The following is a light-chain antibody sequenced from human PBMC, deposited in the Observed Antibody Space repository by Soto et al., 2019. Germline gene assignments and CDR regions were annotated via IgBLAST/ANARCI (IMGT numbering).Light chain of an antibody. J-gene: IGLJ3*02. CDR2: TDN. CDR1: SSNIGSNF. Sequence: QSALTQPPSASETPGQRVTISCSGGSSNIGSNFVYWYQQLPGTAPKLLIYTDNQRPSGVPDRFSGSKSGTSASLAISGLRSEDEAHYYCPAWEASLSAWVFGGGTKV. CDR3: PAWEASLSAWV. V-gene: IGLV1-47*02.